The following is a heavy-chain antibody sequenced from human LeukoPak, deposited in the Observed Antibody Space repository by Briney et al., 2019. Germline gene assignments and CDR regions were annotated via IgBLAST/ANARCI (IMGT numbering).Heavy chain of an antibody. J-gene: IGHJ4*02. CDR1: GFTFSSYA. CDR2: ISGSGGST. V-gene: IGHV3-23*01. Sequence: GGSLSLSCAASGFTFSSYAMSWVRQAPGKGLEWVSAISGSGGSTYYADSVKGRFTISRDNSKNTLYLQMNSLRAEDTAVYYCAKDFYGGSYGGYFDYWGQGTLVTVSS. CDR3: AKDFYGGSYGGYFDY. D-gene: IGHD1-26*01.